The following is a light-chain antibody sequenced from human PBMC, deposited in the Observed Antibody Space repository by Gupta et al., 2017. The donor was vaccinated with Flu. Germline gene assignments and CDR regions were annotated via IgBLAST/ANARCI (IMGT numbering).Light chain of an antibody. Sequence: QTVVTQEPSLSVSPGGTVTLTCGLSSGSVSTSYFPSWYQQTPGQAPRTLIYNTNTRSSGVPDRFSGSSPGTTAALTITGAQADDEADYDCEPSMTSGTWVFGGGTKLTVL. J-gene: IGLJ3*02. CDR1: SGSVSTSYF. V-gene: IGLV8-61*01. CDR3: EPSMTSGTWV. CDR2: NTN.